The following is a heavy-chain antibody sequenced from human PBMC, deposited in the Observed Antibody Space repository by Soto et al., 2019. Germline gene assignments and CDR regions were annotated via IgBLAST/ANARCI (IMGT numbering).Heavy chain of an antibody. D-gene: IGHD3-16*02. Sequence: PSETLPLIWTVSGCSTSNSSYYWGWIRQPPGKGLEWIGSIYYSGSTYYNPSLKSRVTISVDTSKNQFSLKLSSVTAADTAVYYCASSTRALWGSYRYPFDYWGQGTLVTVSS. CDR2: IYYSGST. CDR1: GCSTSNSSYY. J-gene: IGHJ4*02. V-gene: IGHV4-39*01. CDR3: ASSTRALWGSYRYPFDY.